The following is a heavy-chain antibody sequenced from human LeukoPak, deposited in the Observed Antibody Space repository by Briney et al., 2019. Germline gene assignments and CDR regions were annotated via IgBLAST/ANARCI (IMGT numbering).Heavy chain of an antibody. CDR3: AREGAITIFGSTHYYGMDV. J-gene: IGHJ6*02. D-gene: IGHD3-3*01. CDR1: GGSVSSGSYY. CDR2: IYYSGST. V-gene: IGHV4-61*01. Sequence: SETLSLTCTVSGGSVSSGSYYWSWIRQPPGEGLEWIGYIYYSGSTNYNPSLKSRVTISVDTSKNQFSLKLSSVTAADTAVYYCAREGAITIFGSTHYYGMDVWGQGTTVTVSS.